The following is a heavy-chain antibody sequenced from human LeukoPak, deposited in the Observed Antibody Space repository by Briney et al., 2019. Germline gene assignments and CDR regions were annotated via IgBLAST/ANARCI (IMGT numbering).Heavy chain of an antibody. CDR2: INHSGST. Sequence: PSETLSLTCAVYGGSFSGYYWSWIRQPPGKGLEWIGEINHSGSTNYNPSLKSRVTISVDTSNNQFSLRLISVTAADTAVHYCARVTLLPTHIDYWGQGTLVTVSS. J-gene: IGHJ4*02. V-gene: IGHV4-34*01. CDR3: ARVTLLPTHIDY. D-gene: IGHD2-15*01. CDR1: GGSFSGYY.